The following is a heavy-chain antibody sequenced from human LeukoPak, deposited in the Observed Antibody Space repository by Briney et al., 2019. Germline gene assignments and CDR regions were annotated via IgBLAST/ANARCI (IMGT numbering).Heavy chain of an antibody. CDR2: IIPILGIA. CDR3: AEMAGYYYGSGENRDY. CDR1: GGTFSSYA. Sequence: SVKVSCKASGGTFSSYAISWVRQAPGQGLEWMGRIIPILGIANYAQKFQGRVTITADKSTRTAYMELSSLRSEDTAVYYCAEMAGYYYGSGENRDYWGQGTLVTVSS. V-gene: IGHV1-69*04. J-gene: IGHJ4*02. D-gene: IGHD3-10*01.